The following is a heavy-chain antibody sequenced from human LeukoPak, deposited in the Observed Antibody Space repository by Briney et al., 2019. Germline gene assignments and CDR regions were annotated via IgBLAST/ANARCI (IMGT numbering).Heavy chain of an antibody. Sequence: ASVKVSCKASGYTFTGYYLHWVRKAPGQGLEWMGWINSNNGGTNYPQKFQGRVTMTRDTSISTAYMELSSLRSDDTAVYYCARDLDGMDVWGQGTTVTVSS. CDR2: INSNNGGT. CDR1: GYTFTGYY. V-gene: IGHV1-2*02. J-gene: IGHJ6*02. CDR3: ARDLDGMDV. D-gene: IGHD3-16*01.